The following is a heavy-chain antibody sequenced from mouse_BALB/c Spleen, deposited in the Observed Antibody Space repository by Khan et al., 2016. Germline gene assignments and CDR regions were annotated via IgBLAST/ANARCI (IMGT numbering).Heavy chain of an antibody. CDR3: ARRGGDYFDY. Sequence: QVTLKESGPGILQPSQTLSLTCSFSGFSLSTSGMSVSWIRQPSGKGLEWLTHIYWDDDKRYNPSLKSRLTISKDTSSNPVFLKITSVDTADAATYFCARRGGDYFDYWGQGTTLTVSS. CDR2: IYWDDDK. V-gene: IGHV8-12*01. J-gene: IGHJ2*01. CDR1: GFSLSTSGMS.